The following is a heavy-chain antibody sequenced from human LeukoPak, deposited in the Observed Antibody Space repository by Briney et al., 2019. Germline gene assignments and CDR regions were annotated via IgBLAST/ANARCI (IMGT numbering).Heavy chain of an antibody. CDR2: TYYRSKWYN. J-gene: IGHJ6*02. CDR3: ARDQEDNSGYYYGMDV. Sequence: SQTLSLTCAISGDSVSINSAAWNWIRRSPSRGLEWLGRTYYRSKWYNDYAVSVKSRITINPDTSKNQFSLQLNSVTPEDTAVFYCARDQEDNSGYYYGMDVWGQGTAVTVSS. D-gene: IGHD3-22*01. CDR1: GDSVSINSAA. V-gene: IGHV6-1*01.